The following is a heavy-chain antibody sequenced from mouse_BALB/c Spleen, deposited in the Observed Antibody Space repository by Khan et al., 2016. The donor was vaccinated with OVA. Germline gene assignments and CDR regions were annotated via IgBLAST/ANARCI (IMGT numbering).Heavy chain of an antibody. CDR1: GYSITSNYA. CDR2: IRYSGST. CDR3: ARGNYYGYTMDY. D-gene: IGHD1-1*01. V-gene: IGHV3-2*02. Sequence: QLEESGPGLVKPSQSLSLTCTVTGYSITSNYAWNWIRQFPGNKLEWMGYIRYSGSTNYNPSLKSRITITRDTSKHQFFLQLNSVTTEDTATYDSARGNYYGYTMDYWGQGSSITVSS. J-gene: IGHJ4*01.